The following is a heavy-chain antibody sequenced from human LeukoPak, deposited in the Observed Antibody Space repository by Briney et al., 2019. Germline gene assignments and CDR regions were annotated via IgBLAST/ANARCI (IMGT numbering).Heavy chain of an antibody. CDR3: ARVRGIVVVVAAKLGGHYFDY. V-gene: IGHV4-30-4*01. Sequence: SETLSLTCTVPGGSISSGDYYWSWIRQPPGKGLEWIGYIYYSGSTYYNPSLKSRVTISVDTSKNQFSLKLSSVTAADTAVYYCARVRGIVVVVAAKLGGHYFDYWGQGTLVTVSS. D-gene: IGHD2-15*01. CDR2: IYYSGST. J-gene: IGHJ4*02. CDR1: GGSISSGDYY.